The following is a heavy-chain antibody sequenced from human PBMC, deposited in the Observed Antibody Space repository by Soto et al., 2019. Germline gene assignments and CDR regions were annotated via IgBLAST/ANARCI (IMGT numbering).Heavy chain of an antibody. V-gene: IGHV1-3*01. J-gene: IGHJ4*02. D-gene: IGHD3-22*01. CDR2: INAGNGNT. CDR3: ARVPYYDSSGRTKYYFDY. CDR1: GYTFTSYA. Sequence: ASVKVSCKASGYTFTSYAMHWVRQAPGQRLEWMGWINAGNGNTKYSQKFQGRVTITRDTSASTAYMELSSLRSEDTAVYYCARVPYYDSSGRTKYYFDYWGQGTLVTVAS.